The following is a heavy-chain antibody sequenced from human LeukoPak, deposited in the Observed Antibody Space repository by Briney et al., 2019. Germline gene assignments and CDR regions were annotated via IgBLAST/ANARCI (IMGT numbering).Heavy chain of an antibody. CDR1: GCAFTGYY. Sequence: ASVKVSCKASGCAFTGYYMHWVRQAPGQGLEWMGWISAYNGNTNYAQKLQGRVTMTTDTSTSTAYMELRSLRSDDTAVYYCARDPYGATTFIDYWGQGTLVTVSS. J-gene: IGHJ4*02. D-gene: IGHD4-17*01. CDR3: ARDPYGATTFIDY. CDR2: ISAYNGNT. V-gene: IGHV1-18*04.